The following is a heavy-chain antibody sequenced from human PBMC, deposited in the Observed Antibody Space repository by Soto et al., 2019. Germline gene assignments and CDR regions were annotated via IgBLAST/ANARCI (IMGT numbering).Heavy chain of an antibody. V-gene: IGHV3-48*03. CDR2: ISNSGATI. J-gene: IGHJ4*01. CDR1: GFTFTTYE. CDR3: AGSPYYANNDYPDY. D-gene: IGHD3-22*01. Sequence: PVGSLRLSCAASGFTFTTYEMNWVRQAPGKGLEWVSYISNSGATIYYADSVKGRFTVPRDNAENSLYLQMNSLRAEDTAVYYCAGSPYYANNDYPDYWGHGTLVTVSS.